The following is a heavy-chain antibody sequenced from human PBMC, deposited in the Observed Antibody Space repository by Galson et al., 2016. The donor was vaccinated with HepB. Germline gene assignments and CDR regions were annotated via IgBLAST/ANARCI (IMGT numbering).Heavy chain of an antibody. CDR3: VRGGLGV. CDR2: ISTYNGNT. CDR1: GYSFSSYG. Sequence: SVKVSCKASGYSFSSYGISWVRQAPGQGLVWLGWISTYNGNTKYAQKLQDRLTMTTDTPTSTAYMELRSLRYDDTAAYYCVRGGLGVWGQGTTVTVSS. D-gene: IGHD7-27*01. J-gene: IGHJ6*02. V-gene: IGHV1-18*01.